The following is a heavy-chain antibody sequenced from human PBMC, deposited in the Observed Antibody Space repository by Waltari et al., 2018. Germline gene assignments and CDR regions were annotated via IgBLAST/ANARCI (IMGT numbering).Heavy chain of an antibody. CDR2: IYYSGST. D-gene: IGHD2-21*02. J-gene: IGHJ4*02. Sequence: QLQLQESGPGLVKPSETLSLTCTVSGGSISSSSYYWGWIRQPPGKGLEWIGSIYYSGSTYYNPSLKSRVTISVDTSKNQFSLKLSSVTAADTAVYYGARHEGGAGDTDFDYWGQGTLVTVSS. CDR1: GGSISSSSYY. V-gene: IGHV4-39*01. CDR3: ARHEGGAGDTDFDY.